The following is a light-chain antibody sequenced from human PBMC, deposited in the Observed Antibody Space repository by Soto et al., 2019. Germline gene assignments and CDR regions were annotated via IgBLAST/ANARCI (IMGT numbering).Light chain of an antibody. Sequence: DIPMTQSPSSLSASVGDRVTITCRASQSISSYLNWYQQKPGKAPKLLIYAASSLQSGVPSRFSGIGSGTDFTLTISSLQPEDFATYYCQQSYSTPTFGQGTKLEIK. CDR2: AAS. V-gene: IGKV1-39*01. CDR3: QQSYSTPT. CDR1: QSISSY. J-gene: IGKJ2*01.